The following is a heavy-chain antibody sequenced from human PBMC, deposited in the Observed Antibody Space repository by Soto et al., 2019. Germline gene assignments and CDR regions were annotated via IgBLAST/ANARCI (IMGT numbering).Heavy chain of an antibody. CDR1: GFTFSIYA. CDR2: ISYDGSNK. Sequence: QVQLVESGGGVVQPGRSLRLSCAASGFTFSIYAMHWVRQAPGKGLEWVAVISYDGSNKYYADSVKGRFTISRDNSKNTVYLQMTGLRAEDSAVYYCAREYSDGWFDPWGQGTLVTVSS. J-gene: IGHJ5*02. V-gene: IGHV3-30-3*01. CDR3: AREYSDGWFDP. D-gene: IGHD2-21*01.